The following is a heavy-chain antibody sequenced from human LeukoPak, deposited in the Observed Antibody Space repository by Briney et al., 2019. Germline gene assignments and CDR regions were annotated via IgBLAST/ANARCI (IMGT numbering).Heavy chain of an antibody. CDR2: IYSGGST. J-gene: IGHJ4*02. Sequence: GGSLRLSCAASGFTVSSSYMSWVRQAPGKGLEWVSVIYSGGSTYYADSVKGRFTISRDNSKNTLYLQMNSLRAEDTAVYYCARDSYDSSGFALDYWGQGTLVTVSS. V-gene: IGHV3-66*01. CDR1: GFTVSSSY. CDR3: ARDSYDSSGFALDY. D-gene: IGHD3-22*01.